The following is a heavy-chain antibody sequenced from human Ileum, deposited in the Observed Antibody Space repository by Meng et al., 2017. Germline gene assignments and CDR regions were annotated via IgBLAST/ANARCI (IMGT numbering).Heavy chain of an antibody. V-gene: IGHV3-30*04. J-gene: IGHJ4*02. D-gene: IGHD3-9*01. CDR3: ARIRSGYY. Sequence: GESLKISRAASGFTFSSYAMHWVRQAPGKGLEWVAVISYDGSNKYYADSVKGRFTISRDNSKNTLYLQMNSLRAEDTAVYYCARIRSGYYWGQGTLVTVSS. CDR1: GFTFSSYA. CDR2: ISYDGSNK.